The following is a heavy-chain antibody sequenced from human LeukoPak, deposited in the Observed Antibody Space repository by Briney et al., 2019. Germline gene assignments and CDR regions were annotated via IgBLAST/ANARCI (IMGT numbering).Heavy chain of an antibody. Sequence: GGSLRLSCAVSGFTFSDYYMSWIRQAPGKGLEWVSYISSGGSTISHADSVKGRFTISRDNAENSLYLQMSSLRAEDTAVYYCARQPLAPTAYYYGMDVWGQGTTVTVSS. CDR3: ARQPLAPTAYYYGMDV. CDR2: ISSGGSTI. J-gene: IGHJ6*02. V-gene: IGHV3-11*01. D-gene: IGHD1-14*01. CDR1: GFTFSDYY.